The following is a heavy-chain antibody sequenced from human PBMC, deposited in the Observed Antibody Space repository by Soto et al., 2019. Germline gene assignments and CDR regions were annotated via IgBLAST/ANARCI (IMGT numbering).Heavy chain of an antibody. CDR1: GDTFSDNT. D-gene: IGHD6-13*01. Sequence: QVQLGQSGPEVKKPGSSVKVSCKASGDTFSDNTIIWVRQAPGQGLELMGWIIPIFGATNYAPKFQGRLTITADKSTSTAYMELNSLRSDDTAVYYCARLAGNTKFDPWGQGTLVTVSS. V-gene: IGHV1-69*06. CDR3: ARLAGNTKFDP. J-gene: IGHJ5*02. CDR2: IIPIFGAT.